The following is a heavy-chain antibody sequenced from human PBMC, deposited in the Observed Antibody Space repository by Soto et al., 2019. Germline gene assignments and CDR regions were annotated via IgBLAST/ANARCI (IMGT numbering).Heavy chain of an antibody. CDR2: MYYSGGT. CDR3: ARVPDY. J-gene: IGHJ4*02. Sequence: PSETLSLTCTVSGGSISSSNYFWGWIRQPPGKGLEWIGSMYYSGGTYYNPSLKSRVTISVDTSKNQFSLKLSSVTAADTAMYYCARVPDYWGQGILVTVSS. D-gene: IGHD2-2*01. V-gene: IGHV4-39*02. CDR1: GGSISSSNYF.